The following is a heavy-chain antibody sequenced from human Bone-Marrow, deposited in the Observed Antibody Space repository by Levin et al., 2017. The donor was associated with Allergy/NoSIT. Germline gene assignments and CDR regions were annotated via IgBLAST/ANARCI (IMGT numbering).Heavy chain of an antibody. D-gene: IGHD3-22*01. V-gene: IGHV4-38-2*02. CDR1: SISDDFF. J-gene: IGHJ4*02. CDR3: ARVYYYDSSGYFVGKFDY. CDR2: ISHSGST. Sequence: SISDDFFWGWIRQPPLKGLEWIGSISHSGSTYYNPSLKSRITLSVDTSKKQFSLKLSSVTAEDTAVYYCARVYYYDSSGYFVGKFDYLGQGTLVTVSA.